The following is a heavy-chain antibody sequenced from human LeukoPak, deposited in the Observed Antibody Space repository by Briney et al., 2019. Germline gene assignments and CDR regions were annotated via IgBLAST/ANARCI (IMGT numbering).Heavy chain of an antibody. CDR1: GGSISSYY. D-gene: IGHD6-19*01. CDR2: IYYSGST. J-gene: IGHJ4*02. CDR3: ARGEAVANSFDY. Sequence: PSETLSLTCTVSGGSISSYYWSWIRQPPGKGLEWIGYIYYSGSTNYNPSLKSRVTISVDTSKNQFSLKLSSVTAADTAVYYCARGEAVANSFDYWGQGTLVTVSS. V-gene: IGHV4-59*01.